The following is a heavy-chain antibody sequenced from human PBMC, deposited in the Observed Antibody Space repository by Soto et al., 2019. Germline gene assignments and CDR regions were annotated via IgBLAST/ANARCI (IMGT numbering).Heavy chain of an antibody. D-gene: IGHD5-18*01. CDR1: GFTFSSYG. CDR3: AKGRWAMVAHDAFDI. V-gene: IGHV3-30*18. CDR2: ISYDGSNK. Sequence: GGSLRLSCAASGFTFSSYGMHWVRQAPGKGLEWVAVISYDGSNKYYADSVKGRFTISRDNSKNTLYLQMNSLRAEDTAVYYCAKGRWAMVAHDAFDIWGQGTMVTVSS. J-gene: IGHJ3*02.